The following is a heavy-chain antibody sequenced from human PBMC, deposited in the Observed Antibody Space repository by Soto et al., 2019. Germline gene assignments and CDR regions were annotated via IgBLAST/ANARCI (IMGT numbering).Heavy chain of an antibody. D-gene: IGHD6-6*01. CDR1: GYTFTSYW. CDR2: IYPGDSDT. V-gene: IGHV5-51*01. J-gene: IGHJ4*02. CDR3: ARHTHPGSSAYGIDY. Sequence: GESLKISCKASGYTFTSYWIAWVRQMPGKGLEWMGIIYPGDSDTRYSPSFQGQVSISVDKSISTAYLQWSSLKSSDTAIYYCARHTHPGSSAYGIDYSGQGTLVTVSS.